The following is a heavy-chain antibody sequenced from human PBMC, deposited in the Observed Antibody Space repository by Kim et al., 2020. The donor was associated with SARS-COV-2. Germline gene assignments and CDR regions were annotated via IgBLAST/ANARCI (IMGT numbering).Heavy chain of an antibody. Sequence: GGSLRLSCAASGFTLSSYWMHWVRQAPGKGLVWVSRIQNDGTYTSYADSVRGRFIISRDNAKNTLFLQMNSLTAEDTAIYYCARYTMVTGGDYWGQGTLVTVSS. CDR3: ARYTMVTGGDY. D-gene: IGHD2-15*01. J-gene: IGHJ4*02. CDR2: IQNDGTYT. V-gene: IGHV3-74*01. CDR1: GFTLSSYW.